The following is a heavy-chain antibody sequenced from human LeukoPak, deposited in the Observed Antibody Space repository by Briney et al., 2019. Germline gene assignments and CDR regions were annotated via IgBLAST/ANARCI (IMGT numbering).Heavy chain of an antibody. Sequence: GGSLRLSCAASGFSFRSYNMNWVRQAPGKGLEWVSSISSSSSYIYYADSVKGRFTISRDNAKNSLYLQMNSLRAEDTAVYYCARGPITIFGVVILLTSEYWFDPWGQGTLVTVSS. J-gene: IGHJ5*02. V-gene: IGHV3-21*04. CDR2: ISSSSSYI. CDR3: ARGPITIFGVVILLTSEYWFDP. CDR1: GFSFRSYN. D-gene: IGHD3-3*01.